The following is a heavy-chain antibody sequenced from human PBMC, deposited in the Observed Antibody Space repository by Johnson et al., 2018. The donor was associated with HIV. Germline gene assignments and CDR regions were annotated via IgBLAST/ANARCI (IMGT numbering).Heavy chain of an antibody. CDR3: ARAVTPFGDWEAFDI. CDR2: IWYDGSNK. Sequence: QVLLVESGGGLVQPGGSLRLSCAASGFTFSSYGMHWVRQAPGKGLEWVAVIWYDGSNKYYADSVKGRFTISRDNSKNTLYRQMNSLRAEDTAVYYCARAVTPFGDWEAFDIWGQGTMVTVSS. D-gene: IGHD3-10*01. V-gene: IGHV3-33*08. J-gene: IGHJ3*02. CDR1: GFTFSSYG.